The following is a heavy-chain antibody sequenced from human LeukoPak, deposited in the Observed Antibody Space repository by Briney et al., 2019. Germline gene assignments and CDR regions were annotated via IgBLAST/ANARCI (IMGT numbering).Heavy chain of an antibody. CDR1: VVSPCVFY. Sequence: PETLSPSCTLSVVSPCVFYCGCVWHRPRERLEWSGYISHNASINYNPTLQSRVTISQDTPNNQFALNVRSANAADTAVYSCARSRGAHLLDYWGQGTLVTVSS. J-gene: IGHJ4*02. CDR3: ARSRGAHLLDY. V-gene: IGHV4-59*01. CDR2: ISHNASI. D-gene: IGHD3-22*01.